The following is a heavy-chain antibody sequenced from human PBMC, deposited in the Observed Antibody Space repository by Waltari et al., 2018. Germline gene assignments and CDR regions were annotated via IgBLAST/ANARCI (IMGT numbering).Heavy chain of an antibody. Sequence: QVQLVESGGGVVQPGRSLRLSCAASGFTFSSYGMHWVRQAPGKGLEWVAVIWYDGSNKYYADSVKGRFTISRDNSKNTLYLQMNSLRAEDTAVYYCARDNSGYYYSYYGMDVWGQGTTVTVSS. V-gene: IGHV3-33*01. CDR2: IWYDGSNK. D-gene: IGHD3-22*01. J-gene: IGHJ6*02. CDR3: ARDNSGYYYSYYGMDV. CDR1: GFTFSSYG.